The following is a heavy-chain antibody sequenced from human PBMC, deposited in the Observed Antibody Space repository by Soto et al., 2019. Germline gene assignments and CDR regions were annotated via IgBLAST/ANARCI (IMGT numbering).Heavy chain of an antibody. CDR2: IYNSGST. CDR1: GGSISSGGYS. J-gene: IGHJ4*02. V-gene: IGHV4-30-2*01. Sequence: QLQLQESGAGLVKPSQTLSLTCAVSGGSISSGGYSWSWIRQPPGKGLEWIGYIYNSGSTYYNPSLKRLVTITVDSSKNEFSLNVSSVPAAYTAVYYCAAGGWLPLDYWGQGTLVTVSS. D-gene: IGHD5-12*01. CDR3: AAGGWLPLDY.